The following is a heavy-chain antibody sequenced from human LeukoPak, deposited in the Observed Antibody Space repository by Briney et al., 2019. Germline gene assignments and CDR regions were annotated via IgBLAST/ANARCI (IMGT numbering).Heavy chain of an antibody. J-gene: IGHJ1*01. D-gene: IGHD3-22*01. CDR3: AKDRGLGDSSGYFQH. CDR2: ITGSGGST. V-gene: IGHV3-23*01. CDR1: GVTFSSHA. Sequence: GGSLRLSCEASGVTFSSHAMTWVRQAPGKELEWVSGITGSGGSTYYADSVKGRFTISRDNSKSTVYLQMNGLRAEDTAVYYCAKDRGLGDSSGYFQHWGQGTLVTVSS.